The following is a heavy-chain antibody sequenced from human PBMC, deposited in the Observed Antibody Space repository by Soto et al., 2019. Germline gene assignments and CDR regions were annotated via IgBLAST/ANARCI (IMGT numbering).Heavy chain of an antibody. V-gene: IGHV3-30*18. J-gene: IGHJ3*02. D-gene: IGHD5-18*01. CDR1: GFTFSSYG. CDR2: ISYDGSNK. CDR3: AKGRGYGGAAFDI. Sequence: QVQLVESGGGVVQPGRSLRLSCAASGFTFSSYGMHWVRQAPGKGLEWVAVISYDGSNKYYADSVKGRFTISRDNSKNTLYLQMNSLRAEDTAVYYCAKGRGYGGAAFDIWGQGTMVTVSS.